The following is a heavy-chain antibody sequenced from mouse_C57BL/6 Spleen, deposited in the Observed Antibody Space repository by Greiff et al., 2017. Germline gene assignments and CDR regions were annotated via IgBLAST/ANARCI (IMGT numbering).Heavy chain of an antibody. J-gene: IGHJ2*01. CDR2: INYVGSST. CDR3: ARDAGYYFGY. Sequence: EVMLVESEGGLVQPGSSMKLSCTASGFTFSDYYMAWVRQVPEKGLEWVANINYVGSSTYYLDSLTSRFIISRDNAKNILYLQMSSLKSEDTATYYCARDAGYYFGYWGQGATLTVSS. V-gene: IGHV5-16*01. CDR1: GFTFSDYY.